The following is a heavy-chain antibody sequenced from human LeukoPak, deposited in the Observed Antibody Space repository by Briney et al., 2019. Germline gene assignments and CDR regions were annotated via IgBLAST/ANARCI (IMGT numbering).Heavy chain of an antibody. D-gene: IGHD1-20*01. V-gene: IGHV1-18*01. CDR1: GYTFTSYG. CDR2: ISAYNGNT. CDR3: ARGYNWNDGAYYFDY. Sequence: ASVKVSCKASGYTFTSYGISWVRQAPGHGLEWMGWISAYNGNTNYAQKLQGRVTMTTDTSTSTAYMELSSLRSEDTAVYYCARGYNWNDGAYYFDYWGQGTLVTVSS. J-gene: IGHJ4*02.